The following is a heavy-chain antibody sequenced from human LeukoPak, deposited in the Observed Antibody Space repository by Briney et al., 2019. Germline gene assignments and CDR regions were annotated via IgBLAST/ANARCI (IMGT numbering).Heavy chain of an antibody. J-gene: IGHJ6*02. CDR3: ARAPRWERLGSLYYYYGMDV. D-gene: IGHD1-26*01. V-gene: IGHV1-18*01. Sequence: ASVKVSCKASGYTFTSYGISLVRLAPGPGLEWMGWFSAYNGNTNYAQKIQGRVTMTTDTYTSTAYMELRSLRSDDTAVYYCARAPRWERLGSLYYYYGMDVWGQGTTVTVSS. CDR1: GYTFTSYG. CDR2: FSAYNGNT.